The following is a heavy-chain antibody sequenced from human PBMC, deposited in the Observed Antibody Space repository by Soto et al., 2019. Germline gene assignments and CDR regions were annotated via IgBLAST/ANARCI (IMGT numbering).Heavy chain of an antibody. CDR1: GGSISSSNW. D-gene: IGHD3-10*01. J-gene: IGHJ5*02. CDR2: IYHSGST. CDR3: AREQEYYYGSGSSYNWFDP. Sequence: QVQLQESGPGLVKPSGTLSLTCAVSGGSISSSNWWSWVRQPPGKGLEWIGEIYHSGSTNYNPSLKSRVTISVDKSKNQFSLKLSSVTAADTAVYYCAREQEYYYGSGSSYNWFDPWGQGTLVTVSS. V-gene: IGHV4-4*02.